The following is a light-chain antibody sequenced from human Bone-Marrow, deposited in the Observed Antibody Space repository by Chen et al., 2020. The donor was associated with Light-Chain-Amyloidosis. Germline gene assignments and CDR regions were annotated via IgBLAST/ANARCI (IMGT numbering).Light chain of an antibody. CDR3: SSYTSTGTYV. J-gene: IGLJ1*01. Sequence: QSALTQPASVSGSPGQSITISCTGSSGDVGGYNYGSWYRHHPGKAPKLMIYEVSNRPSGVSNRFSVSKSGNTASLTISGLQTEDEADYYCSSYTSTGTYVFGTGTKVTVL. CDR2: EVS. CDR1: SGDVGGYNY. V-gene: IGLV2-14*01.